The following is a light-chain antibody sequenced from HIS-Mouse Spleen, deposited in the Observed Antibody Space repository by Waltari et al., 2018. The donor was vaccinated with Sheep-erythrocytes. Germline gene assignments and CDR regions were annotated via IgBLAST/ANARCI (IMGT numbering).Light chain of an antibody. Sequence: QSALTQPRSVSGSPGPSVTISCTGTSSDVGGYHYVFWYQQHPGKSPKLMIYDVSKRPSGVPDRFSGSKSGNTASLTIFGLQAEDEADYYCCSYAGSYNHVFATGTKVTVL. V-gene: IGLV2-11*01. CDR1: SSDVGGYHY. J-gene: IGLJ1*01. CDR2: DVS. CDR3: CSYAGSYNHV.